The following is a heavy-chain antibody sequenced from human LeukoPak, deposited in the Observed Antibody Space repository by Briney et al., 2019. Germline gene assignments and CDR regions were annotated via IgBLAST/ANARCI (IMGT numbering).Heavy chain of an antibody. CDR1: GYSISSGYY. Sequence: SETLSLTCAVSGYSISSGYYWGWIRQPPGKGLEWIGSIYHSGITYYNPSLKSRVTISVDTSKNQCSLKLSSVTASDTAVYYCATGYYYDSLPYFDYWGQGTLVTVSS. CDR3: ATGYYYDSLPYFDY. J-gene: IGHJ4*02. V-gene: IGHV4-38-2*01. CDR2: IYHSGIT. D-gene: IGHD3-22*01.